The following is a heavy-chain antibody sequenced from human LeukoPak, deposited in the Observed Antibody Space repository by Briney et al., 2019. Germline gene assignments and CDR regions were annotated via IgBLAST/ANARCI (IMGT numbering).Heavy chain of an antibody. CDR1: GGSISGYS. CDR3: ARDSSYYYDTSGYVREYYYYGTDV. D-gene: IGHD3-22*01. CDR2: IYYSGTT. V-gene: IGHV4-59*01. J-gene: IGHJ6*02. Sequence: PSETLSLTCTVSGGSISGYSWNWIRQPPGKGLEWIGYIYYSGTTNYNPSLKSRVTISIDTSKNQFSLRLTSVTAADTAVYYCARDSSYYYDTSGYVREYYYYGTDVWGQGTTVTVSS.